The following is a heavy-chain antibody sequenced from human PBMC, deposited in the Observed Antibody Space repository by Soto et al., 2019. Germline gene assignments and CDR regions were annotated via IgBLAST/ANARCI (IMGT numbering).Heavy chain of an antibody. CDR3: ARIGVSSGHESPDFDS. J-gene: IGHJ4*02. Sequence: GASVKVSCKASGYTFNFYGITWVRQAPGQGLEWMGWISGFNGNTNYAADLQGRVTMTTDTSTSTAYMELRGLRSDDTAVYYCARIGVSSGHESPDFDSWGQGTLV. CDR1: GYTFNFYG. CDR2: ISGFNGNT. D-gene: IGHD3-16*01. V-gene: IGHV1-18*01.